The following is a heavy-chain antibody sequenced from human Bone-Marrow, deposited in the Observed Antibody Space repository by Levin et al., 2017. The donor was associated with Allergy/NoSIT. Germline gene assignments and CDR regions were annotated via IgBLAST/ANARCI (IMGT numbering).Heavy chain of an antibody. Sequence: GESLKISCKASGYTFTSYGISWVRQAPGQGLEWMGWISAYNGNTNYAQKLQGRVTMTTDTSTSTAYMELRSLRSDDTAVYYCARDNQGYGYGGDFDYWGQGTLVTVSS. CDR3: ARDNQGYGYGGDFDY. J-gene: IGHJ4*02. D-gene: IGHD5-18*01. CDR2: ISAYNGNT. CDR1: GYTFTSYG. V-gene: IGHV1-18*01.